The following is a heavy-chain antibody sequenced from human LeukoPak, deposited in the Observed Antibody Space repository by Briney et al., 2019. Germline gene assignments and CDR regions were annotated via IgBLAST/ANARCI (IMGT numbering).Heavy chain of an antibody. D-gene: IGHD3-22*01. CDR2: IYYSGST. CDR3: ARLPVGMKYYYDSSGSI. J-gene: IGHJ3*02. CDR1: GGSISSSSYY. Sequence: PSETLSLTCTVSGGSISSSSYYWGWIRQPPGKGLEWIGCIYYSGSTYYNPSLKSRVTISVDTSKNQFSLKLSSVTAADTAVYYCARLPVGMKYYYDSSGSIWGQGTMVTVSS. V-gene: IGHV4-39*01.